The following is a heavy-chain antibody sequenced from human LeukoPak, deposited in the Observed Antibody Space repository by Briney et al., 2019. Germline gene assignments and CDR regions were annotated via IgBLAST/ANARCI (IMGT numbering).Heavy chain of an antibody. J-gene: IGHJ4*02. Sequence: SETLSLTCTVSGGSISSYYWSWIRQPPGKGLEWIGYIYYSGSTSYNPSLKSRLTISVDTSKNQFSLKLSSVTAADTAVYYCARLSYSSGWTDYWGQGTLVTVSS. CDR2: IYYSGST. V-gene: IGHV4-59*08. D-gene: IGHD6-19*01. CDR3: ARLSYSSGWTDY. CDR1: GGSISSYY.